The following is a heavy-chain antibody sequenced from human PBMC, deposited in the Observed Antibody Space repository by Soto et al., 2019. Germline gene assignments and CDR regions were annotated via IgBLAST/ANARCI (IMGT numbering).Heavy chain of an antibody. CDR1: GGSFSGYY. V-gene: IGHV4-34*01. CDR2: INHSGST. CDR3: ARVRGSGSCWFDP. Sequence: QVQLQQWGAGLLKPSETLSLTCAVYGGSFSGYYWSWTRQPPGKGLEWIGEINHSGSTNYNPSLKSRVTISVDTSKNQFSLKLSSVTAADTAVYYCARVRGSGSCWFDPWGQGTLVTVSS. D-gene: IGHD3-10*01. J-gene: IGHJ5*02.